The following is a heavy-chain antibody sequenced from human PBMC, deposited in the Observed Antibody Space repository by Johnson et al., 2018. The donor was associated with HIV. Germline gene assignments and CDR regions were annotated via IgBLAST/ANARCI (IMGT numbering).Heavy chain of an antibody. CDR3: ASPRAVAGGGAFDI. CDR2: ILFDGVYK. Sequence: QMQLVESGGGVVQPGRSQRLSCAASGFPFRDSAMHWVRQAPGKGMEWVAVILFDGVYKHYAESVKGRFTISRDNSKNTLYLQMNSLRGEDTAVYYCASPRAVAGGGAFDIWGQGTMVTVSS. J-gene: IGHJ3*02. CDR1: GFPFRDSA. V-gene: IGHV3-30-3*01. D-gene: IGHD6-19*01.